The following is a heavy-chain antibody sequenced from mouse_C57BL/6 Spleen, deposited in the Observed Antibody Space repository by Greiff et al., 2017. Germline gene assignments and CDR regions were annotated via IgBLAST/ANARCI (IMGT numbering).Heavy chain of an antibody. J-gene: IGHJ3*01. V-gene: IGHV1-54*01. D-gene: IGHD2-4*01. CDR1: GYAFTNYL. Sequence: VHLVESGAELVRPGTSVKVSCKASGYAFTNYLIEWVKQRPGQGLEWIGVINPGSGGTNYNEKFKGKATLTADKSSSTAYMQLSSLTSEDSAVYVCARWGDYDHAWFAYWGQGTLVTVSA. CDR2: INPGSGGT. CDR3: ARWGDYDHAWFAY.